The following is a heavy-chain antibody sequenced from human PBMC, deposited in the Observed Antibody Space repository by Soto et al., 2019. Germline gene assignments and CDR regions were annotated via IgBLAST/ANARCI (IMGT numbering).Heavy chain of an antibody. D-gene: IGHD3-10*01. V-gene: IGHV3-48*02. CDR2: ISRSSTGI. Sequence: EVQLVESGGGLVQPGGSLRLSCAASGFTFSLYSMSWVRQAPGTGLEWVSYISRSSTGIHYADSGKGRFTISRDDATNSMDLQMNSLRDGDTAVYYCARAVTWGLDVWGQGTTVSISS. J-gene: IGHJ6*02. CDR1: GFTFSLYS. CDR3: ARAVTWGLDV.